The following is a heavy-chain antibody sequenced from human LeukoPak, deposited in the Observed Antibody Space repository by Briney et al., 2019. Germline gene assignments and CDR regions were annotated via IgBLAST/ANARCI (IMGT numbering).Heavy chain of an antibody. V-gene: IGHV3-64*01. CDR2: ISGNRRST. Sequence: PGGSLTLSCTASGFTFSTYATHWVRQAPGKGLEYVSGISGNRRSTFYASSVKGRFTVSRDNSKDTLYLQMGSLRAEDMAVYYCTRDIGRLRGDPFDFWGQGTMVTVSS. J-gene: IGHJ3*01. D-gene: IGHD2-15*01. CDR1: GFTFSTYA. CDR3: TRDIGRLRGDPFDF.